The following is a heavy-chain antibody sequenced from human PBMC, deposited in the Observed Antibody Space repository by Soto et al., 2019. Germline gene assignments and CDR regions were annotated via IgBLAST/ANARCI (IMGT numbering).Heavy chain of an antibody. CDR2: TRNKANSYTT. CDR1: GFTFSDHY. Sequence: EVQLVESGGGLVQPGGSLRLSCAASGFTFSDHYMDWVRQAPGKGLEWVGRTRNKANSYTTEYAASVKGRFTISRDDSKNSLYLQMNSLKTEDTAVYYCARGLRGHNCSGGSCYQYNWFDPWGQGTLVTVSS. J-gene: IGHJ5*02. CDR3: ARGLRGHNCSGGSCYQYNWFDP. D-gene: IGHD2-15*01. V-gene: IGHV3-72*01.